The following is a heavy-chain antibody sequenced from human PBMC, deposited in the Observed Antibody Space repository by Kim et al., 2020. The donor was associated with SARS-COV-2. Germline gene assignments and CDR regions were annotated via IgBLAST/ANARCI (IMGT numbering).Heavy chain of an antibody. V-gene: IGHV3-7*03. Sequence: GGSLRLSCAASGFTFSSYWMSWVRQAPGKGLEWVANIKQDGSEKYYVDSVKGRFTISRDNAKNSLYLQMNSLRAEDTAVYYCATGATYDTMIVDYWGQGTPVTVSS. CDR1: GFTFSSYW. J-gene: IGHJ4*02. D-gene: IGHD3-22*01. CDR2: IKQDGSEK. CDR3: ATGATYDTMIVDY.